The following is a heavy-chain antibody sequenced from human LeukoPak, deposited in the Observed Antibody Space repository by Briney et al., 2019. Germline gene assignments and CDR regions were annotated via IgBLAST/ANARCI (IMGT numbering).Heavy chain of an antibody. J-gene: IGHJ6*03. CDR2: ISGNGGST. CDR3: ARLSAYYYGSYFYYYMDV. V-gene: IGHV3-23*01. CDR1: GFTFSSYG. D-gene: IGHD3-10*01. Sequence: PGGSLRLSCTASGFTFSSYGMDWVRQAPGKGLEWVSVISGNGGSTYYAESVKGRFTISRDNAKKSVYLHMSSLRAEDTALYYCARLSAYYYGSYFYYYMDVWGKGTTVTVSS.